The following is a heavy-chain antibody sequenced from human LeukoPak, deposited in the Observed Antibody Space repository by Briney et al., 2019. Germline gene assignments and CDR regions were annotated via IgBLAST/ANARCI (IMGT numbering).Heavy chain of an antibody. Sequence: GGSLRLSCAASGFTFSSYWMSWVRQAPGKGLEWVANIKQDGSEKYYVDSVKGRFTISRDNAKNSLYLQMNSLRAEDTAVYYCARERYYDYVWGSPGSIDYWGQGTLVTVSS. CDR3: ARERYYDYVWGSPGSIDY. CDR2: IKQDGSEK. V-gene: IGHV3-7*01. J-gene: IGHJ4*02. D-gene: IGHD3-16*01. CDR1: GFTFSSYW.